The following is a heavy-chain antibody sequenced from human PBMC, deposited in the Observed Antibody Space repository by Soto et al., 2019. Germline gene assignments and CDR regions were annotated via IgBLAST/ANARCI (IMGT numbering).Heavy chain of an antibody. CDR2: ISSRSSTI. Sequence: EVQLVESGGGLVQPGGSLRLSCAASGFTFSSYSMNWVRQAPGKGLEWVSYISSRSSTIYYADSVKGRFTISRDNAKNSLSLQMNSLRDEDTAVYYCARGDIRFDYWGQGTLVTVSS. V-gene: IGHV3-48*02. J-gene: IGHJ4*02. CDR1: GFTFSSYS. CDR3: ARGDIRFDY.